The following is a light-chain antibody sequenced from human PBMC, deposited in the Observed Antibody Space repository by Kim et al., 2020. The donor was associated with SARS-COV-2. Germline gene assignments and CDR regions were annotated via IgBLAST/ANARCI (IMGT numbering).Light chain of an antibody. J-gene: IGKJ4*01. CDR1: HNVDIS. V-gene: IGKV3-11*01. Sequence: FPWESATRSCRASHNVDISLAWYQQTPGQPPRLLIYDAAVRAAGIPDRFSGSGSGTDFTLTIGGLAPEDFAIYYCQQRGSWPPALTFGGGTKLEI. CDR2: DAA. CDR3: QQRGSWPPALT.